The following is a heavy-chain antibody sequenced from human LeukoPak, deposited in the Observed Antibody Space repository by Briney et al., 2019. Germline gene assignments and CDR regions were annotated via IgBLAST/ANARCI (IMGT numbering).Heavy chain of an antibody. Sequence: GGSLRLSCAASGFTFSNYAMSWVRQAPGKGLEWVSAISGSGGSTYYADSVKGRFTISRDNSKNTLYLQMNSLRAEDTAVYYCAKVGYSDWLLASTFDYWGQGTLVTVSS. J-gene: IGHJ4*02. CDR2: ISGSGGST. CDR3: AKVGYSDWLLASTFDY. D-gene: IGHD3-9*01. V-gene: IGHV3-23*01. CDR1: GFTFSNYA.